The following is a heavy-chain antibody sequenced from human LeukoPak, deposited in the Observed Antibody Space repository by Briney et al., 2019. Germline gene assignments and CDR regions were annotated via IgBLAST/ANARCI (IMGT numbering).Heavy chain of an antibody. V-gene: IGHV3-74*01. CDR2: INSDASST. D-gene: IGHD2-21*02. Sequence: GGTLRLSCAASGVTFSSYWKHWVCLAQGPGLVWVSRINSDASSTSYADYVKRRFTISRDNAENTVYLQMNSLRAEETAVDSGARGEDPNGGGDCYKRTFDYWGQGTLVTVSS. CDR1: GVTFSSYW. J-gene: IGHJ4*02. CDR3: ARGEDPNGGGDCYKRTFDY.